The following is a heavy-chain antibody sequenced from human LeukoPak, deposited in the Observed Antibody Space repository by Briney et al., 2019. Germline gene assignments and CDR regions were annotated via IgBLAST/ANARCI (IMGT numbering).Heavy chain of an antibody. Sequence: SQTLSLTCAISGDSVSSNSAAWNWIRQSLSRGLEWLGRTYYRSKWYNDYAVSVKSRITINPDTSKNQFSLQLNSVTPEDTAVYYCARGRLRSDSSGWYEMDYWGQGTLVTVSS. CDR1: GDSVSSNSAA. J-gene: IGHJ4*02. CDR2: TYYRSKWYN. D-gene: IGHD6-19*01. CDR3: ARGRLRSDSSGWYEMDY. V-gene: IGHV6-1*01.